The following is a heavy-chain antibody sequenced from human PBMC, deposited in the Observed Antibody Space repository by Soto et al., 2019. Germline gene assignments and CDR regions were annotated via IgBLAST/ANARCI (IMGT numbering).Heavy chain of an antibody. CDR2: INPNGGGA. CDR3: ARDLLVDRPYRYGMDV. V-gene: IGHV1-2*02. CDR1: GYTFGDHY. Sequence: ASVEVSCKASGYTFGDHYIHWVRQAPGQGLEGMGWINPNGGGAHYAQNFQGRVTMTRDTSINTVYMQLYRLTSDDTALYYCARDLLVDRPYRYGMDVWGQGTTLTV. J-gene: IGHJ6*02. D-gene: IGHD1-26*01.